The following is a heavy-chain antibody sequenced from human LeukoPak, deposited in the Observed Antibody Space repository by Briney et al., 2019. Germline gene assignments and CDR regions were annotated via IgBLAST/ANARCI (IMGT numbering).Heavy chain of an antibody. CDR3: AEATVTSHFDY. CDR1: GSTLSSLG. D-gene: IGHD4-17*01. V-gene: IGHV3-23*01. CDR2: SASGGSS. Sequence: GGSLTPALPASGSTLSSLGMNWVRQAPGKGLEWVSTSASGGSSYYADSVKGRFTISRDNSKNTLYLQMNSLGAEDTAVYDCAEATVTSHFDYWGQGTLVTVSS. J-gene: IGHJ4*02.